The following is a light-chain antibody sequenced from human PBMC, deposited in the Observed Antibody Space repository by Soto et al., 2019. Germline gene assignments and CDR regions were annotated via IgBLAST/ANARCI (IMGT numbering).Light chain of an antibody. CDR3: CSHAGDNTYV. Sequence: QSALTQPPSASGSPRQSVTISCTGTSSDVGGYNYVSWYQQYPGKAPKLIIYEVTKRPSEVPDRFSGSKSGNTASLTVSGLQAEDEADYFCCSHAGDNTYVFGTGTKLTVL. CDR2: EVT. CDR1: SSDVGGYNY. V-gene: IGLV2-8*01. J-gene: IGLJ1*01.